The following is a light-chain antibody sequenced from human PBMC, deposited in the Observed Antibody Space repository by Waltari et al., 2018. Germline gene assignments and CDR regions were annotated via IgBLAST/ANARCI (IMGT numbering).Light chain of an antibody. V-gene: IGKV1-12*01. CDR3: QEANSFPLT. Sequence: DIQMTQSPPSVSASVGDRVTITCRASQGIRSWLSWYQQKPGKAPKLLIYAASNLQSGVPSRFSGSDSGTEFTLTISSLQPEDVATYYCQEANSFPLTFGGGTKLEI. J-gene: IGKJ4*01. CDR1: QGIRSW. CDR2: AAS.